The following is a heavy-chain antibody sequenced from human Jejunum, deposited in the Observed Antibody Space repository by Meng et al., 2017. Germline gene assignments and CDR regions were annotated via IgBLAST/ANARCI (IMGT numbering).Heavy chain of an antibody. V-gene: IGHV4-39*07. CDR3: ARDSYYYGSSGYYGDAFDV. D-gene: IGHD3-22*01. CDR2: MYYSGNT. Sequence: SEPLSLTCSVSGGSISRSSYYWGWIRQPPGTGLEWIGSMYYSGNTYYNPSLKSRLTMSLDTSKNQFSLKISSVTAADTAVYYCARDSYYYGSSGYYGDAFDVWGQGTMVTVSS. J-gene: IGHJ3*01. CDR1: GGSISRSSYY.